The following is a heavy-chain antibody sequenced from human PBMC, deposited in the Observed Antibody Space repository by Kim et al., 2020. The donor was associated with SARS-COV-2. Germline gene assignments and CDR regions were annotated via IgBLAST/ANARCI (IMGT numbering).Heavy chain of an antibody. J-gene: IGHJ5*02. CDR3: ARGGMSFSSSWSYNWFDP. V-gene: IGHV4-31*03. CDR1: GGSISSGGYY. Sequence: SETLSLTCTVSGGSISSGGYYWSWIRQHPGKGLEWIGYIYYSGSTYYNPSLKSRVTISVDTSKNQFSLKLSSVTAADTAVYYCARGGMSFSSSWSYNWFDPWGQGTLVTVSS. CDR2: IYYSGST. D-gene: IGHD6-13*01.